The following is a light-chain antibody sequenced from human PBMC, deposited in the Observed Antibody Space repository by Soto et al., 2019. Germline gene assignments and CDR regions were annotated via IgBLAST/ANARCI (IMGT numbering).Light chain of an antibody. Sequence: DIVLTQSPATLSLSPGEGATLYCGASQRVSGGFLAWYQQKPGQAPRLLMYGASSRATGIPDRFSGSGSGTDFTLTISRLEPEDFAVYYCQQYGSSPPITFGQGTRLEIK. CDR2: GAS. CDR1: QRVSGGF. J-gene: IGKJ5*01. CDR3: QQYGSSPPIT. V-gene: IGKV3-20*01.